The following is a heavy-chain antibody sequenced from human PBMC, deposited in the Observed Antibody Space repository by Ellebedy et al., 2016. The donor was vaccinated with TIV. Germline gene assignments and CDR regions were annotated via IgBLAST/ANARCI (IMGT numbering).Heavy chain of an antibody. V-gene: IGHV3-7*01. J-gene: IGHJ6*03. Sequence: GGSLRLSXAASGFTFSSYWMSWVRQAPGKGLEWVANIKQDGSEKYYVDSVKGRFTISRDNAKNSLYLQMNSLRAEDTAVYYCARVPLTIRQAYYYYYMDVWGKGTTVTVSS. D-gene: IGHD3-3*01. CDR1: GFTFSSYW. CDR3: ARVPLTIRQAYYYYYMDV. CDR2: IKQDGSEK.